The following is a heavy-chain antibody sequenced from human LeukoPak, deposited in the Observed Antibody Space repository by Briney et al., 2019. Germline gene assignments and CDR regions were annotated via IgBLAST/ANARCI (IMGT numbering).Heavy chain of an antibody. V-gene: IGHV4-34*01. J-gene: IGHJ4*02. CDR2: INHSGGT. Sequence: TTSETLSLTCAVYGGSFSGFYWSWIRQPPGKGLEWIGDINHSGGTNYIPSLKSRVTISVDTSKKQFSLKLTSVTAADTAVYYCTGNYYGSGSYADFDYWGQGTLVTVSS. CDR3: TGNYYGSGSYADFDY. CDR1: GGSFSGFY. D-gene: IGHD3-10*01.